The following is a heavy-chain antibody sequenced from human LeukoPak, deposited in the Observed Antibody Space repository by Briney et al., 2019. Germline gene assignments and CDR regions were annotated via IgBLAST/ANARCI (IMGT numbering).Heavy chain of an antibody. V-gene: IGHV4-31*03. CDR3: ARGRGYSGYDSHPPFFDY. D-gene: IGHD5-12*01. CDR2: IYYSGST. Sequence: PSQTLSLTCTVSGGSISSGGYYWSWIRQHPGKGLEWIGYIYYSGSTYYNPSLKSRVTISVDTSKNQFSLKLSSVTAADTAVYYCARGRGYSGYDSHPPFFDYWGQGTLVTVSS. J-gene: IGHJ4*02. CDR1: GGSISSGGYY.